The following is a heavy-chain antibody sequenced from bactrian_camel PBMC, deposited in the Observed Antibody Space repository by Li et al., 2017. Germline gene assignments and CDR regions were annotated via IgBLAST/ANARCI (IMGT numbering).Heavy chain of an antibody. CDR2: INRDGTST. CDR1: GFTFSNYD. V-gene: IGHV3S40*01. J-gene: IGHJ4*01. Sequence: VQLVESGGGSVQAGGSLRLSCVASGFTFSNYDMSWVRRTLRQGLWWISGINRDGTSTYYEDSVKGRFTISRDNAKNTLYLHMNSLKTEDTAVYYCARGWTPRLHDVPTPVGQGTQVTVS.